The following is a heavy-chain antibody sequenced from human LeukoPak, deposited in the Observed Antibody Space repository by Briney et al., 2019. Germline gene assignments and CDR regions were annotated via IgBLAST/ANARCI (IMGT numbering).Heavy chain of an antibody. Sequence: PSETLSLTCAVSGGSISSSDWWSWVRQSPGKGLEWIGEIYHSGSTNNNPSLKSRVTISVDRSKNQFSLQLSSVTAADTAVYYCARGWAAAGTPGAFDIWGQGTMVTVSS. J-gene: IGHJ3*02. CDR1: GGSISSSDW. CDR2: IYHSGST. V-gene: IGHV4-4*02. D-gene: IGHD6-13*01. CDR3: ARGWAAAGTPGAFDI.